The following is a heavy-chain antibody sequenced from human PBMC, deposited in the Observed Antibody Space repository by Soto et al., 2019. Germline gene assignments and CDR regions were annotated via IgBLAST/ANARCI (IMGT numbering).Heavy chain of an antibody. CDR1: GITFSTYR. J-gene: IGHJ4*02. Sequence: EVQLVESGGGLVQPGGSLRLSCVVSGITFSTYRMHWVRQAPGKGLVWVSHIKSDGTVTHYTDSARGRFIISRDNAKNTLFLQMNSLRAEDTAVYYCARENYDFWSGYYLDYWGQGTLVTVSS. D-gene: IGHD3-3*01. CDR3: ARENYDFWSGYYLDY. CDR2: IKSDGTVT. V-gene: IGHV3-74*01.